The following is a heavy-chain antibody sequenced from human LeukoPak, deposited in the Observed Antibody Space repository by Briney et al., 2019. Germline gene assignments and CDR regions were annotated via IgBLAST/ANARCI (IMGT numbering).Heavy chain of an antibody. CDR1: GGSFGGYY. CDR3: ARKGYYYGSGSYYIPYYFDY. Sequence: SETLSLTCAVYGGSFGGYYWSWIRQPPGKGLEWIGEINHSGSTNYNPSLKSRVTISVDTSKNQFSLKLSSVTAADTAVYYCARKGYYYGSGSYYIPYYFDYWGQGTLVTVSS. J-gene: IGHJ4*02. V-gene: IGHV4-34*01. D-gene: IGHD3-10*01. CDR2: INHSGST.